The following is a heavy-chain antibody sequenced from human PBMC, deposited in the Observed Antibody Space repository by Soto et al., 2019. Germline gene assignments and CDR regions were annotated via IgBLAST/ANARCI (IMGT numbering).Heavy chain of an antibody. J-gene: IGHJ4*02. D-gene: IGHD6-19*01. CDR1: GFTFSSYL. CDR2: IKQDGTDK. CDR3: AEIVVAGHADY. Sequence: GGSLRLSCAASGFTFSSYLMSWVRQAPGKGLEWVANIKQDGTDKYYVDSVKGRFTISRDNAKNSLYLQMNSLRAEDTAVYYCAEIVVAGHADYWGQGTMVTVYS. V-gene: IGHV3-7*01.